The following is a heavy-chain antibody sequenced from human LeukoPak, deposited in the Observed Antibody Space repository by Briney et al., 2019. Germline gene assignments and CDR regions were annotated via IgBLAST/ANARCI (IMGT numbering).Heavy chain of an antibody. CDR1: GYTFTSYG. V-gene: IGHV1-18*01. D-gene: IGHD3-10*01. Sequence: ASVKVSCKASGYTFTSYGISWVRQAPGQGLEWMGWISAYNGNTNYAQKLQGRVTTTTDTSTSTAYMELRSLRSDDTAVYYCARVLWFGELSKDNWFDPWGQGTLVTVSS. CDR2: ISAYNGNT. CDR3: ARVLWFGELSKDNWFDP. J-gene: IGHJ5*02.